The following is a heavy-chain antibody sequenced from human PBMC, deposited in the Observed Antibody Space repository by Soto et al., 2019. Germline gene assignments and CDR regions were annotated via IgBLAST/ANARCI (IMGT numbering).Heavy chain of an antibody. CDR1: GGTFSSYA. V-gene: IGHV1-69*06. Sequence: ASVKVSCKASGGTFSSYAISWVRQAPGQGLEWMGGIIPIFGTANYAQKFQGRVTITADKSTSTAYMELSSLRSEDTAVYYCARGGCSSTICLSDLAAFDYRGQGTLVTVSS. D-gene: IGHD2-2*01. CDR2: IIPIFGTA. J-gene: IGHJ4*02. CDR3: ARGGCSSTICLSDLAAFDY.